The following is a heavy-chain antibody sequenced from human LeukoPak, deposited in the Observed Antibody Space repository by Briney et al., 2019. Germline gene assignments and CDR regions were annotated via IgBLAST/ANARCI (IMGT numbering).Heavy chain of an antibody. CDR1: GSNFIACY. V-gene: IGHV5-51*01. Sequence: RGKSLKISCKASGSNFIACYTAWGRQMPGRALEWMGVVYPGDSDTWYSPSFQGQVTFSVDKSISTAYLHWNSLKASDTAIYYCARRGYIFQGPGYWGQGTLLTVSS. D-gene: IGHD5-18*01. CDR2: VYPGDSDT. J-gene: IGHJ4*02. CDR3: ARRGYIFQGPGY.